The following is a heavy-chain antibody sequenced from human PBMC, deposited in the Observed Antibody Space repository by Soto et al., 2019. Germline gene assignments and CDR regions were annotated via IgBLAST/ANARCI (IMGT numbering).Heavy chain of an antibody. CDR3: AREGGLGSGGYYYYYMDV. CDR2: ISSSSSTI. Sequence: GGSLRLSCAASGFTFSSYSMNWVRQAPGKGLEWVSYISSSSSTIYYADSVKGRFTISRDNAKNSLYLQMNSLRAEDTAVYYCAREGGLGSGGYYYYYMDVWGKGTTVTVSS. J-gene: IGHJ6*03. V-gene: IGHV3-48*01. CDR1: GFTFSSYS. D-gene: IGHD7-27*01.